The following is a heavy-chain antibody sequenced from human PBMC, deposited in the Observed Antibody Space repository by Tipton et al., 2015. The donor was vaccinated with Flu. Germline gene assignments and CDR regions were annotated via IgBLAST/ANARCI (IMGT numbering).Heavy chain of an antibody. CDR3: VRVSGGARTPFDS. J-gene: IGHJ4*02. Sequence: SLRLSCAASGFTFKRHWMHWVRQAPGKGLVWVSRIDGVGSTTNYAGSVKGRFTISRDNAQDTLYLQMNSLTPEDTAVYYCVRVSGGARTPFDSWGQGILVTVSS. V-gene: IGHV3-74*01. CDR2: IDGVGSTT. CDR1: GFTFKRHW. D-gene: IGHD1-26*01.